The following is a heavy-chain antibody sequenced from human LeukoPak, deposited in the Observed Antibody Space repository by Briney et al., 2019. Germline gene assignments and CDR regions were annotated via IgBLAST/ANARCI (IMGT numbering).Heavy chain of an antibody. CDR3: ARDGDMVRGVLDAFDI. Sequence: SETLSLTCTVSGGSISSYYWSWIRQPAGKGLEWIGRIYTSGSTNYNPSLKSRVTRTVDTSKNQFSLKLSSVTAADTAVYYCARDGDMVRGVLDAFDIWGQGTMVTVSS. V-gene: IGHV4-4*07. CDR1: GGSISSYY. D-gene: IGHD3-10*01. CDR2: IYTSGST. J-gene: IGHJ3*02.